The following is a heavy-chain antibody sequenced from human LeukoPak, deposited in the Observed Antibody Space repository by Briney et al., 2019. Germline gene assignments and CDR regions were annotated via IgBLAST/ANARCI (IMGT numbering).Heavy chain of an antibody. D-gene: IGHD2-15*01. V-gene: IGHV4-59*01. Sequence: SETLSLTCTVSGGSISSYYWSWIRQPPGKGLEWIGYIYYSGSTYYNPSHKSRVTISVDTSKNQFSLKLSSVTAADTAVYYCARGGRYFDYWGQGTLVTVSS. CDR1: GGSISSYY. CDR2: IYYSGST. CDR3: ARGGRYFDY. J-gene: IGHJ4*02.